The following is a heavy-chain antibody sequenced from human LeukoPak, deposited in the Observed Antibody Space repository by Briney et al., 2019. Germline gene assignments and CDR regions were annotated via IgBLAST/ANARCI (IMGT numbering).Heavy chain of an antibody. V-gene: IGHV4-30-2*01. CDR3: ARADNWNDYDGMDV. J-gene: IGHJ6*02. D-gene: IGHD1-1*01. CDR2: IYHSGST. CDR1: GGSISSGGNS. Sequence: SETLSLTCAVSGGSISSGGNSWSWIRQPPGKGLEWIGYIYHSGSTYYNPSLKSRVTISVDRSKNQFSLKLSSVTAADTAVYYCARADNWNDYDGMDVWGQGTTVTVSS.